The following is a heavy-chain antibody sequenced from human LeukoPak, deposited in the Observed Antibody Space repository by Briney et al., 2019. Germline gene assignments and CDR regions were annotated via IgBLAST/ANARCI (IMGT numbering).Heavy chain of an antibody. Sequence: GGSLRLSCATSGFPSHSYAMSWVRQAPGKGLEWVSAINGGGDVTYYADSVQGRFFFSRDNAKNTLYLQLNSLRAEDTAVYYCARNYYDSSGYSPFFDYWGQGTLVTVSS. CDR1: GFPSHSYA. CDR3: ARNYYDSSGYSPFFDY. CDR2: INGGGDVT. D-gene: IGHD3-22*01. V-gene: IGHV3-23*01. J-gene: IGHJ4*02.